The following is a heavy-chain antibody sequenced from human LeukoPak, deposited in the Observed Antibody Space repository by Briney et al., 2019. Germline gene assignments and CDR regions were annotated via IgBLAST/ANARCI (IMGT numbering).Heavy chain of an antibody. CDR3: ARACYYYDSSGSGVDV. Sequence: GESPKISCKGSGYSFTSYWIGWVRQMPGKGLEWMGIIYPGDPDTRYSPSFQGQVTISADKSISTAYLQWSSLKASDTAMYYCARACYYYDSSGSGVDVWGKGTTVTVSS. CDR1: GYSFTSYW. D-gene: IGHD3-22*01. V-gene: IGHV5-51*01. CDR2: IYPGDPDT. J-gene: IGHJ6*04.